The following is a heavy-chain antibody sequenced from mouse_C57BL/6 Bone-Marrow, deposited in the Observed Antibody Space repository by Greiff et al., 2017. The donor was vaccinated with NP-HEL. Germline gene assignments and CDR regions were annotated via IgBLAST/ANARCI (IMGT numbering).Heavy chain of an antibody. V-gene: IGHV1-50*01. Sequence: QVQLQQPGAELVKPGASVKLSCKASGYTFTSYWMPWVNQRPGQGLEWIGEIDPSDSYTNYNQKFKGKATLTVDTSSSTAYMQLSSLTSEDSAVYYCARRLLLGNYFDDWGQGTTLTVSS. J-gene: IGHJ2*01. CDR2: IDPSDSYT. CDR3: ARRLLLGNYFDD. CDR1: GYTFTSYW. D-gene: IGHD2-3*01.